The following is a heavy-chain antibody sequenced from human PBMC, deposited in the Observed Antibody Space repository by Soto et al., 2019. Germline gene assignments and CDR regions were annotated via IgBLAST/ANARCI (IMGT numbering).Heavy chain of an antibody. V-gene: IGHV4-34*01. CDR3: ANGGYSGYGLDY. CDR1: GGSFSGYY. Sequence: SETLSLTCAVYGGSFSGYYWSWIRQPPGKGLEWIGEINHSGSTNYNPPLKSRVTISVDTSKNQFSLKLSSVTAADTAVYYCANGGYSGYGLDYWGQGTLVTVS. D-gene: IGHD5-12*01. J-gene: IGHJ4*02. CDR2: INHSGST.